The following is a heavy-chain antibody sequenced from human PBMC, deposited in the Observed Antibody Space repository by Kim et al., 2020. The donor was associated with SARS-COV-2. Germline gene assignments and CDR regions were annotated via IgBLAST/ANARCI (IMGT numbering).Heavy chain of an antibody. Sequence: SETLSLTCTVSGDFIKTYYWSWIRQPPGKGLEWIGYIYYSGTTNYNPSLKSRVTISVDTSKKQFSLKLSSVTAADTAVYYCATQGMATPFDYWGQGTLVTVSS. D-gene: IGHD5-12*01. CDR3: ATQGMATPFDY. CDR2: IYYSGTT. V-gene: IGHV4-59*08. CDR1: GDFIKTYY. J-gene: IGHJ4*02.